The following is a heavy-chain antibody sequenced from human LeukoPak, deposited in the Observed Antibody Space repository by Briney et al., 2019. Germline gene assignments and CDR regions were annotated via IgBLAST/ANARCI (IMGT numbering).Heavy chain of an antibody. D-gene: IGHD3-10*01. CDR2: IYYGGST. V-gene: IGHV4-39*07. CDR3: ARASSETSGNYSFDY. J-gene: IGHJ4*02. Sequence: PSETLSLTCTVSGGSISSSSFYWGWLRQPPGKTLEWIGSIYYGGSTYYNPSLKSRVTISVDTSKNQSSLKLRSVTAADTAVYYCARASSETSGNYSFDYWGQGTLVTVSS. CDR1: GGSISSSSFY.